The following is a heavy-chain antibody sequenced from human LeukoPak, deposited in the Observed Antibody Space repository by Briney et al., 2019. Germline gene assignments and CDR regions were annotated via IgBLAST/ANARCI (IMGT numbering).Heavy chain of an antibody. CDR1: GGSISSYY. J-gene: IGHJ2*01. CDR3: ARVYYSSSYDYWYFDL. V-gene: IGHV4-59*01. Sequence: KPSETLSLTCTVSGGSISSYYWSWIRQPPGKGLEWIGYKDYSGSTNYNRSLKSRVTISVDTSKNQFSLKLSSVTAADTAVYYCARVYYSSSYDYWYFDLWGRGTLVTVSS. CDR2: KDYSGST. D-gene: IGHD6-13*01.